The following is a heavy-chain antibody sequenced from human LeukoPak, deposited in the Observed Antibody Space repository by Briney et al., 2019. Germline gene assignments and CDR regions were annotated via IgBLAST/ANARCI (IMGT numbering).Heavy chain of an antibody. J-gene: IGHJ4*02. V-gene: IGHV3-30*04. CDR2: ISYDGSNK. Sequence: GRSLRLSCAASGFTFSSYAMHWVRQAPGKGLEWVAVISYDGSNKYYADSVKGRFTTSRDNSKNTLYLQMNSLRAEDTAVYYCATSSMVRGAQFDYWGQGTLVTVSS. CDR3: ATSSMVRGAQFDY. CDR1: GFTFSSYA. D-gene: IGHD3-10*01.